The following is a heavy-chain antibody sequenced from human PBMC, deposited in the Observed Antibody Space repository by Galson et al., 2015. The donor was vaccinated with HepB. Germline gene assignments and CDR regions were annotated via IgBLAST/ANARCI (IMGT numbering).Heavy chain of an antibody. CDR1: GYTFTDYY. CDR2: INPNSGGT. D-gene: IGHD6-13*01. V-gene: IGHV1-2*02. J-gene: IGHJ4*02. CDR3: ARDSDTWRIAAADD. Sequence: SCKASGYTFTDYYIQWVRQAPGQGLEWMGWINPNSGGTNYAQKFQGRVTMTRDTSITTAYMELSRLRSDDTAVYYCARDSDTWRIAAADDWGQGTLVTVSS.